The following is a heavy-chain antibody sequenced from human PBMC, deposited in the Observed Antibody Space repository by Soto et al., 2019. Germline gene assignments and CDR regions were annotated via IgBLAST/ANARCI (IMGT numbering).Heavy chain of an antibody. CDR2: ISSSGRAI. CDR3: ASQHTSGWLYFDS. D-gene: IGHD6-19*01. V-gene: IGHV3-11*01. CDR1: GFTVSGND. Sequence: QLQLLESGGDLVKPGGSLRLSCAASGFTVSGNDLSWIRQAPGKGLEWVSSISSSGRAIYYADSVKGRFTISRDNAKDSLYLQMSSLIAQDTAIYYCASQHTSGWLYFDSWGQGTLVTVSS. J-gene: IGHJ4*02.